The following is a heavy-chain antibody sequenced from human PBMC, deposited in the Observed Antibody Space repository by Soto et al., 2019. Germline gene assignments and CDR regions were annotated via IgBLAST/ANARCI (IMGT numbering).Heavy chain of an antibody. V-gene: IGHV3-11*01. Sequence: PGGSLRLSCAASGFTFSDYYMSWIRQAPGKGLEWVSYISSSGSTIYYADSVKGRFTISRDNAKNSLYLQMNSLRDEDTAVYYCARDRHGSEWYTYSFCTLAVWGKGTSVTLSS. CDR3: ARDRHGSEWYTYSFCTLAV. CDR1: GFTFSDYY. D-gene: IGHD1-1*01. J-gene: IGHJ6*04. CDR2: ISSSGSTI.